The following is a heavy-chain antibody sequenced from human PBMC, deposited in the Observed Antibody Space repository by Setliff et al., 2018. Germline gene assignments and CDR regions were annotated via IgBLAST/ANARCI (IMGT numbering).Heavy chain of an antibody. CDR3: ARTGGTFDY. CDR1: GGSFSGYY. V-gene: IGHV4-34*01. CDR2: INHSGST. J-gene: IGHJ4*02. Sequence: SETLSLTCAVYGGSFSGYYWSWIRQPPGKGLEWIGEINHSGSTNYNPSLNSRVAISVDTSKNQFSLKLSSMTAADTAVYYCARTGGTFDYWGQGTLVTVSS.